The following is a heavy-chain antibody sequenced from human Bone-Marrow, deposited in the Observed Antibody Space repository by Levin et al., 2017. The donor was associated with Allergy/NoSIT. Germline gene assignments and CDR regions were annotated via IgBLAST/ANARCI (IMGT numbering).Heavy chain of an antibody. CDR1: GFTFSNYG. Sequence: PGGSLRLSCVVSGFTFSNYGMHWVRQAPGKGLEWVAVISYDASYKYYADSVKGRVTISRDNLKNTVSLEMTSLRHDDTAVYYCVAKDLDFWGQGTLVTVSS. CDR2: ISYDASYK. CDR3: VAKDLDF. J-gene: IGHJ4*02. V-gene: IGHV3-30*03.